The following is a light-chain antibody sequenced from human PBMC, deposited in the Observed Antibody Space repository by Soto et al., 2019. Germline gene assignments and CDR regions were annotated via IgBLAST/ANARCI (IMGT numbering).Light chain of an antibody. CDR3: QHYTSSPSFT. CDR2: GAS. J-gene: IGKJ3*01. Sequence: EIVLTQSPGTLSLSPGERATLSCRASQSVSSNYLAWYQQKPGQAPRLLIYGASSRATGVSDRFSGSGSGTDFPLTISRLEPEDFAVYYCQHYTSSPSFTFGPGTKVDIK. CDR1: QSVSSNY. V-gene: IGKV3-20*01.